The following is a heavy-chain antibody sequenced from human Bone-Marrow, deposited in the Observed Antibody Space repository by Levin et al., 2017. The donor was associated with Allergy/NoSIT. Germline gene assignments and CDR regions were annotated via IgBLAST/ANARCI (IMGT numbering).Heavy chain of an antibody. CDR3: AVTGEPLYWYFDL. CDR1: GSSTRTSSHY. CDR2: VYHSGST. V-gene: IGHV4-39*01. D-gene: IGHD7-27*01. J-gene: IGHJ2*01. Sequence: SSQTLSLTCTVSGSSTRTSSHYWGWIRQSPGKGLEWIGHVYHSGSTFYNPSLKSRLPISIDTTTTHISLNLNSVPAADSAVYYCAVTGEPLYWYFDLWGRGTLVTVSS.